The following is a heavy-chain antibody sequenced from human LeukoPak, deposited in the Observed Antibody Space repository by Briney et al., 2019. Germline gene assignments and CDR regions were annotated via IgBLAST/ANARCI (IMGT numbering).Heavy chain of an antibody. Sequence: PGGSLRLSCAASGFTFSSYSMNWVRQAPGKGLEWVSSISSSSSYIYYADSVKGRFTISRENAKNSLYLQMNSLRAEDTAVYYCARDVAATGQGFDYWGQGTLVTVSS. J-gene: IGHJ4*02. CDR1: GFTFSSYS. CDR3: ARDVAATGQGFDY. V-gene: IGHV3-21*01. CDR2: ISSSSSYI. D-gene: IGHD2-15*01.